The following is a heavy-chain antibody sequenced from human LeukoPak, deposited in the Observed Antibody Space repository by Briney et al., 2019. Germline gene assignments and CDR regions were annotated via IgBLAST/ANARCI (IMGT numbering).Heavy chain of an antibody. Sequence: PSETLSLTCTVSGDSISTYYWSWIRQPPGKGLEWIGYIYYSGSTDYNPSLKSRVTISVDMSNNQFSLKLSSVTAADTAVYYCARDRYGRPIDYWGQGTLVTVSS. CDR1: GDSISTYY. V-gene: IGHV4-59*01. CDR3: ARDRYGRPIDY. D-gene: IGHD5-18*01. J-gene: IGHJ4*02. CDR2: IYYSGST.